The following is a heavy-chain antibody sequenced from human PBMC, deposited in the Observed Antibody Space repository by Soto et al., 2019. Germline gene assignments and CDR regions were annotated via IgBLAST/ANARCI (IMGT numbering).Heavy chain of an antibody. V-gene: IGHV4-34*01. Sequence: PSETLSLTCAISGVSFSGYYWSWIRQPPGKGLEWIGEIDHSGSTEYNPSLKSRVTISVDTSKRQFSLNLRSVTAADTAVYYCARAPKPITMIRKQPYYFDYWGHGTLVTVSA. D-gene: IGHD3-10*01. J-gene: IGHJ4*01. CDR3: ARAPKPITMIRKQPYYFDY. CDR1: GVSFSGYY. CDR2: IDHSGST.